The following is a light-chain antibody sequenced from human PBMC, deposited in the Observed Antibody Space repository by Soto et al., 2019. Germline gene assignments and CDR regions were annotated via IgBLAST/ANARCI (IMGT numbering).Light chain of an antibody. Sequence: QSALTQPRSVSGSPGQSVTISCTGTSSDVGGYNYVSWYQQHPGKAPKLMIYDVSKRPSGVPDRFSGSKSGNTASLTISGLQAEDEADYYCCSYAGSFHVVFGGVTKLTVL. CDR2: DVS. J-gene: IGLJ2*01. CDR1: SSDVGGYNY. CDR3: CSYAGSFHVV. V-gene: IGLV2-11*01.